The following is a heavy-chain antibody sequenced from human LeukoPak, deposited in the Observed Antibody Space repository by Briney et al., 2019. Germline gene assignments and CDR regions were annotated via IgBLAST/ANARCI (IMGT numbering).Heavy chain of an antibody. CDR2: INHSGST. D-gene: IGHD5-24*01. V-gene: IGHV4-34*01. Sequence: SETLSLTSAVYGGSFSGYYWSWIRQPPGKGLEWIGEINHSGSTNYNPSLKSRVTISVDTSKNQFSLKLSSVTAADTAVYYCASSEMAANRYYFDYWGQGTLVTVSS. J-gene: IGHJ4*02. CDR3: ASSEMAANRYYFDY. CDR1: GGSFSGYY.